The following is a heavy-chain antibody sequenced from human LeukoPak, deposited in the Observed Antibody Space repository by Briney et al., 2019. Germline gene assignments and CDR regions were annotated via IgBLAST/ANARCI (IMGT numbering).Heavy chain of an antibody. D-gene: IGHD1-14*01. CDR1: GFTFSSYA. CDR2: ISYDGSNK. Sequence: GGSLRLSCAASGFTFSSYAMHWVRQAPGKGLEWVAVISYDGSNKYYADSVKGRFTISRDNSKDTLYLQMNSLRAEDTAVYYCARAPRTANHVDYWGQGTLVTVSS. V-gene: IGHV3-30*04. J-gene: IGHJ4*02. CDR3: ARAPRTANHVDY.